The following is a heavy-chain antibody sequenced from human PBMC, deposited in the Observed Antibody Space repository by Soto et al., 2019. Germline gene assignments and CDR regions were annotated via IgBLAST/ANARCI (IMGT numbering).Heavy chain of an antibody. D-gene: IGHD3-16*01. CDR1: VGAISSYY. Sequence: SEAVSLTSTVYVGAISSYYWSWIRQPPGKGLEWIGYIYYSRRTNYNPSLKCRVTISVDTSKNQFSLKLSTVTAADTAVYYCARLTRTGELLVDYWGQGTLVTVSS. CDR3: ARLTRTGELLVDY. J-gene: IGHJ4*02. CDR2: IYYSRRT. V-gene: IGHV4-59*01.